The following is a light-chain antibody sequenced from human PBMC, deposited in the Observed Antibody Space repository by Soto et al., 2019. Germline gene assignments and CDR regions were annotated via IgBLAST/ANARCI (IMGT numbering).Light chain of an antibody. J-gene: IGKJ4*01. V-gene: IGKV3-20*01. Sequence: EIVLTQSPGTLSLSPGERATLSCRASQSVGSSYLAWYQQKPGQAPRLLIYGASSRATGIPDRFSGSGSGTDFTLTIISLEPEDFAVYYCQHYRSSPLTFGGGTKVEIK. CDR2: GAS. CDR1: QSVGSSY. CDR3: QHYRSSPLT.